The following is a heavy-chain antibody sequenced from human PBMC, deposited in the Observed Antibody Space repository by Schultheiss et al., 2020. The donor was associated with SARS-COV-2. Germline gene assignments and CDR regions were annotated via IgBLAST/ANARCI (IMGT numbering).Heavy chain of an antibody. V-gene: IGHV4-4*02. CDR2: IYHSGST. J-gene: IGHJ4*02. CDR1: GGSISSSNW. CDR3: ARGDVGAIDY. Sequence: SETLSLTCAVSGGSISSSNWWSWVRQPPGKGLEWIGEIYHSGSTNYNPSLKSRVTISVDTSRNQFSLKLSSVTAADTAVYYCARGDVGAIDYWGQGTLVTVSS. D-gene: IGHD1-26*01.